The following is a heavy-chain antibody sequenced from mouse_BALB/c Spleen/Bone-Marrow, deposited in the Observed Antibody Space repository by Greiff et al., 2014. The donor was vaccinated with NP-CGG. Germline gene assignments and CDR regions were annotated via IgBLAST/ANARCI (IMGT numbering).Heavy chain of an antibody. V-gene: IGHV5-6-3*01. CDR3: ARGNYGNYVDYFDY. CDR2: INSNGGST. J-gene: IGHJ2*01. D-gene: IGHD2-1*01. Sequence: VHVKQSGGGLVQPGGSLKLSCAASGFIFSSYGMSWVRQTPDKRLELVASINSNGGSTYYPDSVKGRFTISRDNAKNTLSLQMSSLKSEDTAMYYCARGNYGNYVDYFDYWGQGTTLTVSS. CDR1: GFIFSSYG.